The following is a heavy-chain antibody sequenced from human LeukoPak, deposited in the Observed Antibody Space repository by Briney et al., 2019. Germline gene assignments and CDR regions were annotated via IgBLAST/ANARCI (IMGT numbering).Heavy chain of an antibody. CDR2: IYTSGNT. Sequence: PSETLSLTCTVSGGSIGTYYWSWIRQPAGKGPEWIGRIYTSGNTKYNPSLKSRVTISVDTSKNQFSLKLTSLIAADTAIYYCARDSGRRGYPEYSFDYWGQGTLVTVSS. V-gene: IGHV4-4*07. CDR3: ARDSGRRGYPEYSFDY. J-gene: IGHJ4*02. CDR1: GGSIGTYY. D-gene: IGHD3-10*01.